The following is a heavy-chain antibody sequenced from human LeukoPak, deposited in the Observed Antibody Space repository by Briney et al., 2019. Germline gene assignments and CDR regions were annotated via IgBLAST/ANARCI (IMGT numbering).Heavy chain of an antibody. CDR2: INPNSGGT. Sequence: ASVKVSCKASGYTFTGYYMHWVRQAPGQGLEWMGWINPNSGGTNYAQKFQGRVTMTRDTSISTAYMELSRLRSDDTAVYYCARDQGYCSSTSCSYAWGQGTLVTVSS. CDR1: GYTFTGYY. CDR3: ARDQGYCSSTSCSYA. J-gene: IGHJ5*02. V-gene: IGHV1-2*02. D-gene: IGHD2-2*01.